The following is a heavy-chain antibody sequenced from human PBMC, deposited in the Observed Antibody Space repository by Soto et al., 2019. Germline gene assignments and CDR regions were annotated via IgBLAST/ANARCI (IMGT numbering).Heavy chain of an antibody. D-gene: IGHD1-26*01. V-gene: IGHV1-8*01. Sequence: GASLKVSCKASAYTFTSYDINWVRQATGQGLEWMGWMSPNSGNTGYAQKFQGRVTLTRDTSISTAYMELSSLRSEDTAVYYCARQWELSGYYYGMDVWGQGTTVTVSS. CDR1: AYTFTSYD. J-gene: IGHJ6*02. CDR3: ARQWELSGYYYGMDV. CDR2: MSPNSGNT.